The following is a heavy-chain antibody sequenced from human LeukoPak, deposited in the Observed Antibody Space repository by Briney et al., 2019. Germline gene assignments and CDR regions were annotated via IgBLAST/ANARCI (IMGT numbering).Heavy chain of an antibody. V-gene: IGHV7-4-1*02. J-gene: IGHJ3*02. D-gene: IGHD4-17*01. Sequence: GASVKVSCKASGYTFTSYAMNWVRQAPGQGLEWMGWINTNTGNPTYAQGFTGRFVFSLDTSVSTAYLQISSLKAEDTAVYYCARDRSTVTPPQPDAFDIWGQGTMVTVSS. CDR1: GYTFTSYA. CDR2: INTNTGNP. CDR3: ARDRSTVTPPQPDAFDI.